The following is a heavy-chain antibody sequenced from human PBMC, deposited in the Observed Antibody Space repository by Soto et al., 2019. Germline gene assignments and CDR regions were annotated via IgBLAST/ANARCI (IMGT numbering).Heavy chain of an antibody. CDR2: IFHGGST. Sequence: PSETLSLTCAVHGESFSGYYWSWIRQPPGKGLEWIGEIFHGGSTNYSPSLKSRVTIQVDTSKNHVSLELNSVTAADTAVYYCARPHYESNTFYHFFDYWGQGTLVTVS. D-gene: IGHD3-22*01. V-gene: IGHV4-34*12. J-gene: IGHJ4*02. CDR3: ARPHYESNTFYHFFDY. CDR1: GESFSGYY.